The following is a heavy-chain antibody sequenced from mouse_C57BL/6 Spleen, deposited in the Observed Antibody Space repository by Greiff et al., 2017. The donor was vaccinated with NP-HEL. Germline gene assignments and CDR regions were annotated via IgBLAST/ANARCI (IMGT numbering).Heavy chain of an antibody. CDR3: ARVYDYAGAMDY. Sequence: VQLKESGPGLVKPSQSLSLTCSVTGYSITSGYYWNWIRQFPGNKLEWMGYISYDGSNNYNPSLKNRISITRDTPKNQFFLKLNSVTTEDTATYYCARVYDYAGAMDYWGQGTSVTVSS. CDR1: GYSITSGYY. CDR2: ISYDGSN. J-gene: IGHJ4*01. D-gene: IGHD2-4*01. V-gene: IGHV3-6*01.